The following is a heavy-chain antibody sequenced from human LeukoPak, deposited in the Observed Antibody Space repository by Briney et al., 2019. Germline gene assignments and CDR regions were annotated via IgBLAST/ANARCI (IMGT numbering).Heavy chain of an antibody. V-gene: IGHV1-46*03. D-gene: IGHD4-17*01. CDR3: ARESSVTDAFDI. CDR2: INPSGGST. J-gene: IGHJ3*02. CDR1: GYTFTSYY. Sequence: ASVKVSCKASGYTFTSYYMHWVRQAPGQGLEWMGIINPSGGSTSYAQKFQGRVTMTRDTSTSTVYMELSSPRSEDTAVYYCARESSVTDAFDIWGQGTMVTVSS.